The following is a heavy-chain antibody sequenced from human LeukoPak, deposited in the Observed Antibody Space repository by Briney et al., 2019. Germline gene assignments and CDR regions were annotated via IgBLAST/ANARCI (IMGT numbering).Heavy chain of an antibody. CDR3: ATGRGNYTANYFDY. CDR1: GFTFADYA. V-gene: IGHV3-23*01. D-gene: IGHD4-11*01. Sequence: GGSLRPSCAASGFTFADYAMRWVRQAPGKGLEWVSSISGSGGTTDYADSVKGRFTISRDNSKNKLYLQMNSLRADDTAIYYCATGRGNYTANYFDYRGQGTLVTVSS. J-gene: IGHJ4*02. CDR2: ISGSGGTT.